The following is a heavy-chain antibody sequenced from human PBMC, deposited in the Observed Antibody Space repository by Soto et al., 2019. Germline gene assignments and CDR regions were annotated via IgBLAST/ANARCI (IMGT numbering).Heavy chain of an antibody. CDR1: GGTFSSYA. J-gene: IGHJ4*02. V-gene: IGHV1-69*13. CDR3: ARAQYSSSWDLYFDY. Sequence: VASVKVSCKASGGTFSSYAISWVRQAPGQGLEWMGGIIPIFGTANYAQKFQGRVTITADESTSTAYMELSSLRSEGTAVYYCARAQYSSSWDLYFDYWGQGTLVTVSS. D-gene: IGHD6-13*01. CDR2: IIPIFGTA.